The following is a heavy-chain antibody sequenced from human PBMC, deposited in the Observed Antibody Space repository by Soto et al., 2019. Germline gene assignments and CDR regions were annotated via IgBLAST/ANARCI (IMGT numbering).Heavy chain of an antibody. CDR1: GFTFSSYW. J-gene: IGHJ4*02. V-gene: IGHV3-7*04. CDR3: ARGCSIFGVLIIDGFDY. D-gene: IGHD3-3*01. CDR2: IKQDGSEK. Sequence: GESLKISCAASGFTFSSYWMSWVRRAPGKGLEWVANIKQDGSEKYYVDSVKGRFTISRDNAKNSLYLHMNSLRAEDTAVYYCARGCSIFGVLIIDGFDYWGQGTLVTVSS.